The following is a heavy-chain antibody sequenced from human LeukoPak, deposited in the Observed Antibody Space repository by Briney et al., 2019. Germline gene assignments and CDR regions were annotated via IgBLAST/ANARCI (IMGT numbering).Heavy chain of an antibody. CDR1: GFTFSSYA. D-gene: IGHD2-2*01. V-gene: IGHV3-23*01. J-gene: IGHJ4*02. CDR2: ISGSGGST. Sequence: GGSLRLSCAASGFTFSSYAMSWVRQAPGKGLEWVSAISGSGGSTYYADSVKGRFTISRDNSKNTLYLQMNSLRAEDTAVYYCAILGDIVVVPAANGDDYWGQGTLVTVSS. CDR3: AILGDIVVVPAANGDDY.